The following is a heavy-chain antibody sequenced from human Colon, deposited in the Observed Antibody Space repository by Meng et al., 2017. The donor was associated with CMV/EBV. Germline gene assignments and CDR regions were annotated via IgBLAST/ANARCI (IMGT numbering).Heavy chain of an antibody. V-gene: IGHV4-4*02. J-gene: IGHJ4*02. Sequence: CAVSGGSISSRNWWSWVRQPPGKGLRWIGEILHSENTNYNPSLKSRVTISVDKSRNQFSLKLSPVTAADTAVYYCARDLTVVRGVLDYWSQGTLVTVSS. CDR3: ARDLTVVRGVLDY. CDR2: ILHSENT. D-gene: IGHD3-10*01. CDR1: GGSISSRNW.